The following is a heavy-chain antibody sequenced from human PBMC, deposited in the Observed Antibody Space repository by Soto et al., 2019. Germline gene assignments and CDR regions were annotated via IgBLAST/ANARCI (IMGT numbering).Heavy chain of an antibody. CDR3: AKVIGYCSGGSCSDAFDI. V-gene: IGHV3-23*01. CDR1: GFTFSSYA. D-gene: IGHD2-15*01. J-gene: IGHJ3*02. Sequence: EVQLLESGGGLVQPGGSLRLSCAASGFTFSSYAMSWVRQAPGKGLEWVSAISGSGGSTYYADSVKGRFTISRDNSKNTLYLQMNSLRAADTAVYYCAKVIGYCSGGSCSDAFDIWGQGTMVTVSS. CDR2: ISGSGGST.